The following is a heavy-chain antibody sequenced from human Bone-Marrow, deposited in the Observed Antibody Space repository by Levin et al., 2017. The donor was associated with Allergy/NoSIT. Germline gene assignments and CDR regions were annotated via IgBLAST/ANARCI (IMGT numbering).Heavy chain of an antibody. CDR2: ISSSGSTI. D-gene: IGHD3-16*01. V-gene: IGHV3-11*01. Sequence: GGSLRLSCAASGFTFSDYYMSWIRQAPGKGLEWVSYISSSGSTIYYADSVKGRFTISRDNAKNSLYLQMNSLRAEDTAVYYCARASFHMIDAFDIWGQGTMVTVSS. CDR1: GFTFSDYY. J-gene: IGHJ3*02. CDR3: ARASFHMIDAFDI.